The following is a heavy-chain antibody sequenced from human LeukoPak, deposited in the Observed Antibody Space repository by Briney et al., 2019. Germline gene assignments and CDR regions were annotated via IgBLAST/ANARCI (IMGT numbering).Heavy chain of an antibody. CDR3: ARGRHSSGWYVDY. J-gene: IGHJ4*02. D-gene: IGHD6-19*01. CDR1: GYTFTSYD. CDR2: MNSNSGNT. V-gene: IGHV1-8*01. Sequence: ASVKVSCKASGYTFTSYDINWVRQATGQGLEWMGWMNSNSGNTGYAQKFQGRVTMTRNTSIGTAYMELSSLRSEEPAVYYCARGRHSSGWYVDYWGQGTLVTVSS.